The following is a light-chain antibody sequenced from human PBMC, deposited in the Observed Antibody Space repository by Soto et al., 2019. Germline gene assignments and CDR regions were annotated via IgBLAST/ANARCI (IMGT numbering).Light chain of an antibody. CDR2: GAS. V-gene: IGKV3-20*01. Sequence: VVTQSPGTRSLSPGERATLSCRASQSVSSSYLAWYQQKPSQAPRLLIYGASSRATGIPDRLSGSGSGTDFTLTISRLEPEDFAVYYCQQYGSSGTFGQGTKV. CDR1: QSVSSSY. J-gene: IGKJ1*01. CDR3: QQYGSSGT.